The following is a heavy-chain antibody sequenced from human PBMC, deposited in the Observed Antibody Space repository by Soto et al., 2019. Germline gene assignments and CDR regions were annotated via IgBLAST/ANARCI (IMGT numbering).Heavy chain of an antibody. Sequence: EVQLVESGGGLVQPGGSLRLSCAASGFTFSSYWMHWVRQAPGKGLVWVSRINSDGSSTSYADSVKGRFTISRDNAKNTLYLQMNRLRAEDTAVYYCARRGGIAATRIEFGGQGTLVTVSS. CDR3: ARRGGIAATRIEF. CDR2: INSDGSST. D-gene: IGHD2-15*01. V-gene: IGHV3-74*01. J-gene: IGHJ4*02. CDR1: GFTFSSYW.